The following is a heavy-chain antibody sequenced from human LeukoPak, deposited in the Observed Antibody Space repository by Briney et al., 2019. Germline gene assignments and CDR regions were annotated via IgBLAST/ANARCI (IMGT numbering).Heavy chain of an antibody. V-gene: IGHV4-4*07. CDR2: IYTSGST. J-gene: IGHJ4*02. CDR3: ARVYRPKYYYDSSGYYFWFDY. CDR1: GGSISSYY. D-gene: IGHD3-22*01. Sequence: SETLSLTCTVSGGSISSYYWSWIRQPAGKGLEWIGRIYTSGSTNYNPSLKSRVTMSVDTSKNQFSLKLSSVTAADTAVYYCARVYRPKYYYDSSGYYFWFDYWGQGTLVTVSS.